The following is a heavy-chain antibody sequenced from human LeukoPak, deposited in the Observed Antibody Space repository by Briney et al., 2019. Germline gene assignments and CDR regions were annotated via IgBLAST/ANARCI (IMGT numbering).Heavy chain of an antibody. V-gene: IGHV1-2*02. Sequence: ASVKVSCKASGYTFTGYYMHWVRQAPGQGFEWMGWINPNSGDTNYAQKFQGRVTMTRGTSISTAHMELSRLRSDDTAVYYCARASPLYCSSTTCLFDFWGQGTLVTVSS. D-gene: IGHD2-2*01. J-gene: IGHJ4*02. CDR1: GYTFTGYY. CDR2: INPNSGDT. CDR3: ARASPLYCSSTTCLFDF.